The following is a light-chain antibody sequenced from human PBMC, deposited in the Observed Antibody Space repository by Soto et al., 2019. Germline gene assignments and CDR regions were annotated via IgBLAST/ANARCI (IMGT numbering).Light chain of an antibody. CDR3: QPYNNWPPYT. V-gene: IGKV3-15*01. Sequence: EMVMTQSPATLSVSPGERATLSCRANQSISSNLAWYQQKPAQAPRLLIYGASTRASGIPGRFSGSGSGTEFALTLSSLQSEDFAVYYCQPYNNWPPYTFGQGTKLEIK. J-gene: IGKJ2*01. CDR1: QSISSN. CDR2: GAS.